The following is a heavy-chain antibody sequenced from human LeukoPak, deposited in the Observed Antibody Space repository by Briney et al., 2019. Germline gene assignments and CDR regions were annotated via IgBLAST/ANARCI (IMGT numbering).Heavy chain of an antibody. CDR1: GYSISSGYY. CDR3: ARAAAYYYYYMDV. V-gene: IGHV4-38-2*02. J-gene: IGHJ6*03. D-gene: IGHD6-25*01. CDR2: IYHSGST. Sequence: TSETLSLTCTVSGYSISSGYYWGWIRQPPGQGLEWIGSIYHSGSTYYNPSLKSRVTISVDTSKNQFSLRLSSVTAADTAVYYCARAAAYYYYYMDVWGKGTTVTVSS.